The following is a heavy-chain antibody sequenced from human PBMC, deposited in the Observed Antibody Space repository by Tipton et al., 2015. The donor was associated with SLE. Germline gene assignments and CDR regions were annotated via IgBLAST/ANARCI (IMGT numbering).Heavy chain of an antibody. V-gene: IGHV4-59*01. J-gene: IGHJ6*03. CDR1: GGSISSYY. CDR3: SRAQTPSLYYMDV. CDR2: IYYSGST. Sequence: TLSLTCTVSGGSISSYYWSWIRQPPGKGLEWIGYIYYSGSTNYNPTLKSRVTISVDTSTNQFSLKLSSVTAADTAVYYCSRAQTPSLYYMDVWGKGTTVTVSS.